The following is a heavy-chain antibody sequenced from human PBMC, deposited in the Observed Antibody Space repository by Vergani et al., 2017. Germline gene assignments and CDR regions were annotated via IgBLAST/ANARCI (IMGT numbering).Heavy chain of an antibody. Sequence: EDQLVESGGGLVKPGGSLRLSCAASGFTFSDYYMSWIRQAPGKGLEWVGRIRSKANSYATAYAASVKGRFTISRDDSKNTAYLQMNSLKTEDTAVYYCTRRRPRIAAAGLDAFDIWGQGTMVTVSS. V-gene: IGHV3-73*01. J-gene: IGHJ3*02. CDR2: IRSKANSYAT. CDR1: GFTFSDYY. CDR3: TRRRPRIAAAGLDAFDI. D-gene: IGHD6-13*01.